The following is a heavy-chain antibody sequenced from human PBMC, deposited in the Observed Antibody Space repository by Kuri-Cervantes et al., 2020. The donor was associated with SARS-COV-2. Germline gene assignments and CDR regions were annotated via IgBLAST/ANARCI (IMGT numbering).Heavy chain of an antibody. D-gene: IGHD5-18*01. CDR2: IGPSGTTK. CDR3: ASEDTAMGSY. Sequence: GGSLRLSCAASGFTVSSNYMSWVRQAPGKGLEWVSNIGPSGTTKYYADSVKGRFTISRDNSKNTLYLQMNSLRAEDTAVYYCASEDTAMGSYWGQGTLVTVSS. CDR1: GFTVSSNY. V-gene: IGHV3-66*02. J-gene: IGHJ4*02.